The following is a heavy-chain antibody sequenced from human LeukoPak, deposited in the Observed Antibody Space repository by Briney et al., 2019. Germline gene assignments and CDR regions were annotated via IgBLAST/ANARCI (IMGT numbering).Heavy chain of an antibody. CDR1: GYTFTGYY. Sequence: ASVKVSCKASGYTFTGYYMHWVRQAPGQGLEWMGWISAYNGNTNYAQKLQGRVTMTTDTSTSTAYMELRSLRSDDTAVYYCARDGEGYGDYDVISDAFDIWGQGTMVTVSS. CDR3: ARDGEGYGDYDVISDAFDI. V-gene: IGHV1-18*04. J-gene: IGHJ3*02. D-gene: IGHD4-17*01. CDR2: ISAYNGNT.